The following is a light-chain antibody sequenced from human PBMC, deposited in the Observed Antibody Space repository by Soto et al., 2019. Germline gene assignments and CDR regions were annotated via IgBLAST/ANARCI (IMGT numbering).Light chain of an antibody. CDR3: QQSYTTPYS. J-gene: IGKJ2*03. CDR1: QSIRSY. Sequence: DIQMTQSPSSLSASVGDRVTITCRASQSIRSYLNWYQQKPGKAPNLLIYVASSLQTGVPSRFSGSGSGTEFTLTISSVQPEDFATYYCQQSYTTPYSFDQGTKLEI. CDR2: VAS. V-gene: IGKV1-39*01.